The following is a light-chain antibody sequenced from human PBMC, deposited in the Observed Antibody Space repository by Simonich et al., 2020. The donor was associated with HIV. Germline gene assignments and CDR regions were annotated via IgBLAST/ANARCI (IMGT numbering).Light chain of an antibody. V-gene: IGKV2-30*02. CDR3: MQGTLPFT. Sequence: DVVMTQSQLSLPVTLGKPASISCRSSQSLVQRDGKPYLNWFQKRQGQSPRRLIYKVSNRDSGVPDRFSGSGSGTDFTLKISRVEAEDVGVYYCMQGTLPFTFGPGTKVDIK. CDR2: KVS. CDR1: QSLVQRDGKPY. J-gene: IGKJ3*01.